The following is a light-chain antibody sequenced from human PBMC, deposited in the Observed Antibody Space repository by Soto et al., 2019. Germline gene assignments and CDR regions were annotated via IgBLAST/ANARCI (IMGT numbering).Light chain of an antibody. CDR1: QFIDDF. CDR3: QHSYVTPWT. V-gene: IGKV1-39*01. J-gene: IGKJ1*01. CDR2: AAS. Sequence: DIQMTQSPSSLSASAGDRVTLTCRASQFIDDFLNWFQQRPGKAPKLLIYAASSSQSGVPSRSSGSASGTDFTLTITNLQPEDFATYYCQHSYVTPWTFGQGTKVDIK.